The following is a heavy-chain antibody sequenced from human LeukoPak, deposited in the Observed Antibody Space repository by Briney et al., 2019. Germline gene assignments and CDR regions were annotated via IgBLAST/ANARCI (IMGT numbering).Heavy chain of an antibody. V-gene: IGHV3-48*03. CDR1: GFTFSSYE. CDR3: ARGSWELLSEEYMDV. CDR2: ISSSGSTI. D-gene: IGHD1-26*01. J-gene: IGHJ6*03. Sequence: GRCLRLSCAAAGFTFSSYEMNWVSQAPGKGLEWVSYISSSGSTIYYAVCAKGRLSISRDNGKNCMYKQINRQPTAHLAVSLCARGSWELLSEEYMDVWGKGTTVTVSS.